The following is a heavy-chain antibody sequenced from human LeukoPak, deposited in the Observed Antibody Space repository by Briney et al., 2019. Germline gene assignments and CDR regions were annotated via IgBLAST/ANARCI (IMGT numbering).Heavy chain of an antibody. D-gene: IGHD5-12*01. Sequence: SETLSLTCTVSGGSISSYYWSWIRQPPGEGLEWIGYIYYSGSTNYNPSLKSRVTISVDTSKGQFSLRLTSVTAADTAVYYCARGRWWLRWGQGTLVTVSS. CDR2: IYYSGST. CDR3: ARGRWWLR. J-gene: IGHJ4*02. CDR1: GGSISSYY. V-gene: IGHV4-59*12.